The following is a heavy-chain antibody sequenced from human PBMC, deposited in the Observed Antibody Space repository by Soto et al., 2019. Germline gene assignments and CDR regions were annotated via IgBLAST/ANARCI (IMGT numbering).Heavy chain of an antibody. CDR2: IYYSGST. D-gene: IGHD3-10*01. Sequence: SETLSLTCTVSGGSISSYYWSWIRQPPGKGLEWIGYIYYSGSTNYNPSLKSRVTISVDTSKNQFSLKLSSVTAADTAVYCCARLPMVRGVIVPYWGQGTLVTVSS. CDR1: GGSISSYY. V-gene: IGHV4-59*08. J-gene: IGHJ4*02. CDR3: ARLPMVRGVIVPY.